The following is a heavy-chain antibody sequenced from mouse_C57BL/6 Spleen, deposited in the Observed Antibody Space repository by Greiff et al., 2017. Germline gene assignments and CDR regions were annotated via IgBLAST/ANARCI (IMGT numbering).Heavy chain of an antibody. CDR2: IYPGDGDT. Sequence: VQLQQSGPELVKPGASVKISCKASGYAFGSSWMNWVKQRPGKGLEWIGRIYPGDGDTNYNGKFKGKATLTADKSSSTAYMQLSSLTSEDSAVYFCARGGSNGDYYAMDYWGQGTSVTVSS. D-gene: IGHD2-5*01. V-gene: IGHV1-82*01. CDR3: ARGGSNGDYYAMDY. CDR1: GYAFGSSW. J-gene: IGHJ4*01.